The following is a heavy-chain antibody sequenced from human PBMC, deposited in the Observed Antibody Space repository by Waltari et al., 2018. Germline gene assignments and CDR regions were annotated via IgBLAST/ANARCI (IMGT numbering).Heavy chain of an antibody. D-gene: IGHD3-3*02. Sequence: QVQLQQWGAGLLKPSETLSLTCAVYGGSFSGYYWSWIRQPPGKGLEWIGEINHSGSTNYNPSLKSRVTISVDTSKNQFSLKLSSVTAADTAVYYCARGNLHFRIFDYWGQGTLVTVSS. CDR2: INHSGST. CDR3: ARGNLHFRIFDY. CDR1: GGSFSGYY. J-gene: IGHJ4*02. V-gene: IGHV4-34*01.